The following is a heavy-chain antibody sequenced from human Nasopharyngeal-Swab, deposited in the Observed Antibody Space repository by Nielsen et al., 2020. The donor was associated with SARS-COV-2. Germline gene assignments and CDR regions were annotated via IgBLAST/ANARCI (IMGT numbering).Heavy chain of an antibody. CDR1: VGSFSGYY. D-gene: IGHD6-13*01. V-gene: IGHV4-34*01. CDR2: INHSGRT. CDR3: ARAGIAAAGYYYYGMDV. J-gene: IGHJ6*02. Sequence: SETLSLTCAVYVGSFSGYYWTWIRQPPGEGLEWIGEINHSGRTNYNPSLKSRVTISVDTSKNQFSLKLSSVTAADTAVYYCARAGIAAAGYYYYGMDVWGQGTTVTVSS.